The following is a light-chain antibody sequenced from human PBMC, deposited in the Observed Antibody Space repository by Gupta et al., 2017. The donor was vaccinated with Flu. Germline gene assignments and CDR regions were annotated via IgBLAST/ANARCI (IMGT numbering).Light chain of an antibody. CDR3: SSYTSSYTYV. Sequence: TSSDVGTYNRVSWYQQSPGTAPKLMIYEVRRRPSGVPDRFSGSKSGNTASLTISGLQGEDEADYYCSSYTSSYTYVFGTGTKVTVL. CDR2: EVR. CDR1: SSDVGTYNR. J-gene: IGLJ1*01. V-gene: IGLV2-18*02.